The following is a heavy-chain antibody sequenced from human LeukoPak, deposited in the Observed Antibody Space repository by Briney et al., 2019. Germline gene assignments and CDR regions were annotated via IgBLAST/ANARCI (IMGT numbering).Heavy chain of an antibody. CDR2: INPNSGGT. V-gene: IGHV1-2*02. D-gene: IGHD6-19*01. CDR3: ARIVGSSGPRDY. Sequence: ASVKVSCKASGYTFTGYYIHWVRQAPGQGLECVGWINPNSGGTSYAQKFQGRVTMTRNTSISTAYMELSSLRSEDTAVYYCARIVGSSGPRDYWGQGTLVTVSS. J-gene: IGHJ4*02. CDR1: GYTFTGYY.